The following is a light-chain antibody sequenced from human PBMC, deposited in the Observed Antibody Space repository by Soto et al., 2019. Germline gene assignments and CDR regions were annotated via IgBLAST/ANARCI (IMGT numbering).Light chain of an antibody. V-gene: IGKV3-20*01. CDR3: QQYGRSPGLFT. CDR1: QSVSNNY. J-gene: IGKJ3*01. CDR2: GAS. Sequence: EIVLTQSPGTLSLSPGERATLSCRASQSVSNNYLAWYQQKPGQAPRLLIYGASNRATGIPDRFSGSGSATDFTLTISRLEPEDFAVYYCQQYGRSPGLFTFGPGTKVDIK.